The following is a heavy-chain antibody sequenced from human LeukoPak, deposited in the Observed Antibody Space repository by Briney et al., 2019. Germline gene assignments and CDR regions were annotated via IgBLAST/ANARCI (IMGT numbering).Heavy chain of an antibody. J-gene: IGHJ4*02. Sequence: SETLSLTCTVSGGSISSYYWSWTWQPPGKGLEWIGYIYYSGSTNYNPSLKSRVTISVDTSKNQFSLKLSSVTAADTAVYYCARGSSSWPESDYWGQGTLVTVSS. CDR3: ARGSSSWPESDY. CDR2: IYYSGST. CDR1: GGSISSYY. V-gene: IGHV4-59*01. D-gene: IGHD6-13*01.